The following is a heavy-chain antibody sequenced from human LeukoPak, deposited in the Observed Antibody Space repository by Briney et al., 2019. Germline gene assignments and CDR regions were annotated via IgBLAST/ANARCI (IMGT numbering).Heavy chain of an antibody. CDR1: GGSFSGYY. V-gene: IGHV4-34*01. Sequence: SETLSLTCAVYGGSFSGYYWSWIRQPPAKGLEWIGEINHSGSTNYNPSLKSRVTISVDTSKNQFSLKLSSVTAADTAVYYCARVSSDFWSGYYTRLTQYYFDYWGQGTLVTVSS. D-gene: IGHD3-3*01. J-gene: IGHJ4*02. CDR3: ARVSSDFWSGYYTRLTQYYFDY. CDR2: INHSGST.